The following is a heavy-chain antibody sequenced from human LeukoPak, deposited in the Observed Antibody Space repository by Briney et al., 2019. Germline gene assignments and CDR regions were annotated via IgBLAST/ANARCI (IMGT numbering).Heavy chain of an antibody. CDR3: ARARTNDYYYYYMDV. CDR1: GCTFSSYA. D-gene: IGHD1-7*01. CDR2: IIPIFGTA. J-gene: IGHJ6*03. Sequence: SVTLSCKASGCTFSSYANSWVRQAPGQGLEWMGGIIPIFGTANYAQKFQGRVTITTDESTSTAYMELSSLRSEDTAVYYCARARTNDYYYYYMDVWGKGTTVTVSS. V-gene: IGHV1-69*05.